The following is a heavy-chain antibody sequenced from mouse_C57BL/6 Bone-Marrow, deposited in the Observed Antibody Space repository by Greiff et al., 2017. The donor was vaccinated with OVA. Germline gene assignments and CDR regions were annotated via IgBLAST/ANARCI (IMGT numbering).Heavy chain of an antibody. Sequence: EVKVVESGPELVKPGASVKISCKASGYSFTDYNMNWVKQSNGKSLEWIGVINPNYGTTSYNQKFKGKATLTVDQSSSTAYMQLNSLTSEDSAVYYCARGGLWLRRRNAMDYWGQGTSVTVSS. CDR2: INPNYGTT. D-gene: IGHD2-2*01. CDR3: ARGGLWLRRRNAMDY. CDR1: GYSFTDYN. V-gene: IGHV1-39*01. J-gene: IGHJ4*01.